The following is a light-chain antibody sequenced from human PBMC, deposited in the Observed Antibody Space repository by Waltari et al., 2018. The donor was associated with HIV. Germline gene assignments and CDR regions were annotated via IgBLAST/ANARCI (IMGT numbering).Light chain of an antibody. CDR3: AAWDASLGGVV. CDR1: SSNIGRYF. J-gene: IGLJ2*01. CDR2: SNF. V-gene: IGLV1-47*02. Sequence: QSVLTQPPSESGTPGQRVTISCSGSSSNIGRYFVYWYQQLPGTAPKLLIFSNFQRPSGVPDRFSGSKSGTSASLAISGLRSEDEADYYCAAWDASLGGVVFGGGTTLTVL.